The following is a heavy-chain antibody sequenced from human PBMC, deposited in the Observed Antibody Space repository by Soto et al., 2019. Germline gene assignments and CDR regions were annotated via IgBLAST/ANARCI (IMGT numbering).Heavy chain of an antibody. D-gene: IGHD1-26*01. J-gene: IGHJ4*02. V-gene: IGHV4-34*01. CDR2: FNHSGDT. Sequence: SETLSLTCAVYGGSLSGYYWSWIRQHPGKALEWIGEFNHSGDTNYNPSLKSRVTISVDTSKNQLFLNLSSVTAADTAMYYCARHHVRGRTIAGAAEFWGQGTLVTVSS. CDR1: GGSLSGYY. CDR3: ARHHVRGRTIAGAAEF.